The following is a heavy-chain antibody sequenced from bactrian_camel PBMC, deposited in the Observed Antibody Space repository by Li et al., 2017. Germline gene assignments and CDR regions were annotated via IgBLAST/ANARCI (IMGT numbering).Heavy chain of an antibody. Sequence: DVQLVESGGGSVEAGGSLRLSCAASGYTNSNYCMAWFRRVQGKEREAVAQIDSDGRTTYVNSVKGRFTVSRDNAKNMLYLQLNSLETEDTGQYYCATDMAGSRYAGYFGMHFRGKGTQVTVS. CDR2: IDSDGRT. J-gene: IGHJ7*01. CDR1: GYTNSNYC. V-gene: IGHV3S67*01. D-gene: IGHD6*01.